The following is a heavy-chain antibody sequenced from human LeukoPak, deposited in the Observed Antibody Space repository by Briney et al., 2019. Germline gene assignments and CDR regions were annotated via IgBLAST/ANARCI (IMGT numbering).Heavy chain of an antibody. CDR2: IYYSGST. J-gene: IGHJ3*02. D-gene: IGHD1-26*01. CDR1: GDSISSYY. CDR3: AKDRSDAFDI. Sequence: SETLSLTRTVSGDSISSYYWSWIRQPPGKGLEWIGYIYYSGSTNYNPSLKSRVTILVDTSKNQFSLKLSSVTAADTAVYYCAKDRSDAFDIWGQGTMVTVSS. V-gene: IGHV4-59*01.